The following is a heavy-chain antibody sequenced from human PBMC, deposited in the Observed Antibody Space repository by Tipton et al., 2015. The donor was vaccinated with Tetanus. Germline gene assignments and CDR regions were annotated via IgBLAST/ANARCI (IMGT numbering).Heavy chain of an antibody. CDR3: ARAVAGNDAFDI. V-gene: IGHV3-48*02. Sequence: SLRLSCAASGFTFSSYSMNWVCQAPGKGLEWVSYISSSSSTIYYADSVKGRFTISRDNAKNSLYLQMNSLRDEDTAVYYCARAVAGNDAFDIWGQGTMVTVSS. D-gene: IGHD2-15*01. J-gene: IGHJ3*02. CDR2: ISSSSSTI. CDR1: GFTFSSYS.